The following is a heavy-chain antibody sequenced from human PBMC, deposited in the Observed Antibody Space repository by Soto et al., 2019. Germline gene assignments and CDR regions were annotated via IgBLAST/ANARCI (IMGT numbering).Heavy chain of an antibody. D-gene: IGHD6-6*01. CDR1: GFTFDDYG. Sequence: PGGSLRLSCAASGFTFDDYGMSWVRQAPGKGLEWVSAIDGSSGSTYYADSVKGRFTISRDNSKNTLYLQMHSLRADDTAVYFCAKGSASARPYYFDFWGQGTLVTVSS. J-gene: IGHJ4*02. CDR2: IDGSSGST. V-gene: IGHV3-23*01. CDR3: AKGSASARPYYFDF.